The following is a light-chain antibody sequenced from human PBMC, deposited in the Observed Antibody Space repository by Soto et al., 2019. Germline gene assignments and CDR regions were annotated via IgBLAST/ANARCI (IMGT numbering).Light chain of an antibody. CDR1: SSNIGTNY. Sequence: QSVLTQSPSASGTPGQRVTISCSGSSSNIGTNYVYWYQQLPGTAPKLLIYRNNQRPSGVPDRFSGSKSGTSASLAISGLRSEDEGDYYCAAWDDSLSCLLFGGGTKLTVL. CDR3: AAWDDSLSCLL. J-gene: IGLJ2*01. CDR2: RNN. V-gene: IGLV1-47*01.